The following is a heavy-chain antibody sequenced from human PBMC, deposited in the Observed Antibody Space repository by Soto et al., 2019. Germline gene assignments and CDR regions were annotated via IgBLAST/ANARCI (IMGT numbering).Heavy chain of an antibody. V-gene: IGHV4-59*11. J-gene: IGHJ6*02. CDR3: VRDVGGGYPYDYYGMEV. D-gene: IGHD2-15*01. CDR1: EGSSASLY. Sequence: TRSVARSVGEGSSASLYGSCIRQPPREGMEWIGYIYYSGRTNYNPSLKSRVTISVDTYKKQFYLKLSSVTAADTAVYYCVRDVGGGYPYDYYGMEVWGHGTTVTVSS. CDR2: IYYSGRT.